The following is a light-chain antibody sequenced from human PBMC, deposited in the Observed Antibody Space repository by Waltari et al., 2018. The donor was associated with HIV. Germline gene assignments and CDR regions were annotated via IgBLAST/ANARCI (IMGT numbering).Light chain of an antibody. CDR2: DVS. V-gene: IGLV2-11*01. Sequence: QSALTQPRSVSGSPGQSVTISCTGTSSDVGGYNYGSCYQHHPDKAPKVIIYDVSERRAGVPDRFYGSKSGNTAALTISGVQAEDEAVDYSCSYAGSYTYVSGTGTTVTVL. CDR1: SSDVGGYNY. J-gene: IGLJ1*01. CDR3: CSYAGSYTYV.